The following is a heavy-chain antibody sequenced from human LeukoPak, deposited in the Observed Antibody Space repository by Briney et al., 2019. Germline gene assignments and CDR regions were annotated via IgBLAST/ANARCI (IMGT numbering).Heavy chain of an antibody. J-gene: IGHJ2*01. V-gene: IGHV1-46*01. CDR3: ARSGYGTTYWYFDL. CDR1: GYTFTSYY. CDR2: INPSGGST. D-gene: IGHD1-7*01. Sequence: ASVKVSCKASGYTFTSYYMHWVRQAPGQGLEWMGIINPSGGSTSYAQKFQGRVTMTRNTSISTAYMELSSLRSEDTAVYYCARSGYGTTYWYFDLWGRGTLVTVSS.